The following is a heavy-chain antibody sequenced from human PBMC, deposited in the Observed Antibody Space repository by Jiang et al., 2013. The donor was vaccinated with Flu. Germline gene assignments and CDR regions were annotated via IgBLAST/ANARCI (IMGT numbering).Heavy chain of an antibody. CDR1: GYTFTNYA. J-gene: IGHJ4*02. CDR2: INTNTGNP. CDR3: ARAGRAGSSGWYDYFEY. Sequence: QSGSELKKPGASVKVSCKASGYTFTNYAMNWMRQAPGQGLEWMGWINTNTGNPKYAQAFTGRFVFSLDTSVSTAYLEISSLKADDTAVYYCARAGRAGSSGWYDYFEYWGQGTLVTV. V-gene: IGHV7-4-1*02. D-gene: IGHD6-19*01.